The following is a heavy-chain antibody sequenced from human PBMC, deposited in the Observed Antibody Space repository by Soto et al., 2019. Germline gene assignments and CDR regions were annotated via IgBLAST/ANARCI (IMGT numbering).Heavy chain of an antibody. CDR2: INSDGSST. Sequence: PGGSLRLSCAASGFTFSSCWKHWVRQAPGKGLVRVSRINSDGSSTSYADCVKGRFTISRDNAKNTLYLQMNSLRAEDTAVYDCASSPYGGTTGYFAYWGQGTLVTVSS. J-gene: IGHJ4*02. CDR3: ASSPYGGTTGYFAY. CDR1: GFTFSSCW. D-gene: IGHD1-26*01. V-gene: IGHV3-74*01.